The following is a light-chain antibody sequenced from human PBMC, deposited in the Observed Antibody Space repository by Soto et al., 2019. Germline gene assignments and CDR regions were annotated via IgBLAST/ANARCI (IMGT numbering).Light chain of an antibody. Sequence: DIQMTQSPSTLPASVGDRVTITCRASQGISNYLAWYQQKPGKVPKLLIYAASTLQSGVPSRFSGSGSGTDFTLTISSLQPEDVATYYCQKYNSARWTFGQGTKVEIK. CDR1: QGISNY. CDR2: AAS. J-gene: IGKJ1*01. V-gene: IGKV1-27*01. CDR3: QKYNSARWT.